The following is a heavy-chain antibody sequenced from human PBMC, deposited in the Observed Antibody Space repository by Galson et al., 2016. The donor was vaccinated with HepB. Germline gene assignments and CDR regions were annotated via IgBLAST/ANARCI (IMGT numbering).Heavy chain of an antibody. J-gene: IGHJ4*02. CDR1: GGSISSGVYY. CDR2: IHYTGGT. D-gene: IGHD3-3*01. CDR3: ARNYDFWSGYYVLDY. V-gene: IGHV4-31*03. Sequence: PLSLTCTVSGGSISSGVYYWSWVRQHPGKGLEWIGYIHYTGGTYYNPSLKSRVTISVDTSKNQFSLKLSSVTAADTAVYYCARNYDFWSGYYVLDYWGQGTLVTVSS.